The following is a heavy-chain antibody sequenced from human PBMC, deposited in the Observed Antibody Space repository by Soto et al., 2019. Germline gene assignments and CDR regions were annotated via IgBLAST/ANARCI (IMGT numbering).Heavy chain of an antibody. V-gene: IGHV4-4*02. CDR2: MSHIGSV. D-gene: IGHD6-19*01. CDR3: ARSLGWYAIDY. J-gene: IGHJ4*02. Sequence: QVLLQESGPGLVQPSGTLSLSCVVSGVSIGSNYYWGWVRQSPGRGLEWIVDMSHIGSVNYNPSLKSRVTISMDTSQNHFSLKLTSVTAAATAVYYCARSLGWYAIDYWGQGTVVIVSS. CDR1: GVSIGSNYY.